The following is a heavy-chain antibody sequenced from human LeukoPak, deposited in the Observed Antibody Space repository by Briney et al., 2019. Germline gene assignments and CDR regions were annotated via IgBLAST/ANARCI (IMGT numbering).Heavy chain of an antibody. CDR2: IYYSGST. J-gene: IGHJ4*02. CDR3: ARRDPPYYFDY. Sequence: PSETLSLTCTVSGGSISSSSYYWGWIRQPPGKGLEWIGSIYYSGSTYYNPSLKSRVTISVDTSKNQFSLKLSSVTAADTAVYYFARRDPPYYFDYWGQGTLVTVSS. V-gene: IGHV4-39*01. CDR1: GGSISSSSYY.